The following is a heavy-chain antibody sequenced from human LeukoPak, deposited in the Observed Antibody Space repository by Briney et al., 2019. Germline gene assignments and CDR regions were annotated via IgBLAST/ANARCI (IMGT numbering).Heavy chain of an antibody. Sequence: SETLSLTCTVSGRSISSSSYYWGWIRQPPGKGLEWIVSIYYSGSTYYNPSLKSRVTISVDTSKNQFSLKLSSVTAADTAVYYCARAGNEHYYDSSGYLSKGPSTFDYWGQGTLVTVSS. CDR3: ARAGNEHYYDSSGYLSKGPSTFDY. CDR2: IYYSGST. CDR1: GRSISSSSYY. D-gene: IGHD3-22*01. V-gene: IGHV4-39*07. J-gene: IGHJ4*02.